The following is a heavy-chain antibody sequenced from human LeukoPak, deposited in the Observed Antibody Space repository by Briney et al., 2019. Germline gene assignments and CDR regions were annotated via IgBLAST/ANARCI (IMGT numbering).Heavy chain of an antibody. CDR2: IYYIRNT. Sequence: SETLSLTCTVSGGSVGSAGYSWSWIRQPPGGGLEWIGYIYYIRNTNYNPSLKSRVTMSLDPSKNQFSLKLNSVTAADTAVYYCARSQSQSGSYRYYFGYWGQGTLVTVSS. D-gene: IGHD1-26*01. CDR1: GGSVGSAGYS. V-gene: IGHV4-61*08. J-gene: IGHJ4*02. CDR3: ARSQSQSGSYRYYFGY.